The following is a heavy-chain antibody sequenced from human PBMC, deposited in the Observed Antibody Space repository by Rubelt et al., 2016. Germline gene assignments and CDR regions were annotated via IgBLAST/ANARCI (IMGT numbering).Heavy chain of an antibody. D-gene: IGHD3-3*01. J-gene: IGHJ4*02. CDR3: ARNVPILENGY. CDR1: GFTFRNYG. CDR2: IWYDGSNK. V-gene: IGHV3-33*01. Sequence: QVQLVESGGGVVQPGRSLRLSCATSGFTFRNYGMHWVRQAPGKGLEWVAVIWYDGSNKYYADSVKGRFTISRDNSKNTLYLQMNGLRAEDTAVYYCARNVPILENGYWGRGTLVTVSS.